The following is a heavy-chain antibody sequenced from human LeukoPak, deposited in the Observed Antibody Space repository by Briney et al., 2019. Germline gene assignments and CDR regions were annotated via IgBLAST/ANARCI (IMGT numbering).Heavy chain of an antibody. Sequence: PSETLSLTCVVSGDYISGYYWSWIRQPPGKGLEWIGYIHFSGSTKYNPSHRGGVDISVDTSTNQFSLRLTSVTAADTALYFCARHIYGDSVAFDIWGQGTLVTVSS. CDR1: GDYISGYY. CDR3: ARHIYGDSVAFDI. J-gene: IGHJ3*02. D-gene: IGHD4-17*01. V-gene: IGHV4-59*08. CDR2: IHFSGST.